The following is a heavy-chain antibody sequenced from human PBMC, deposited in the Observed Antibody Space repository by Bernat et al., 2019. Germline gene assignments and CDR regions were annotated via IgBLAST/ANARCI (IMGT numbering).Heavy chain of an antibody. D-gene: IGHD2-15*01. CDR1: GGSISGYY. CDR2: IYYSGST. J-gene: IGHJ3*02. CDR3: ARDLSGGSHAFDI. V-gene: IGHV4-59*01. Sequence: QVQLQESGPGLVKPSETLSLTCSVSGGSISGYYWSWIRQPPGKELEWIGYIYYSGSTNYNPSLMSRITFSVDTSKNQFSLNLKSVTAVDTAVYFCARDLSGGSHAFDIWGQGTVVTVSS.